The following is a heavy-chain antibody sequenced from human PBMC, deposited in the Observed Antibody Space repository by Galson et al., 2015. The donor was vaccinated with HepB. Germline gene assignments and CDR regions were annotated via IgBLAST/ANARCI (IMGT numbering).Heavy chain of an antibody. CDR2: IWSDGSNQ. Sequence: SLRLSCAASGFTFSIYGMHWVRQAPGKGLEWVAVIWSDGSNQFYADSVKGRFTVSRDNSKNTLSLQMNSLRADDTAVYYCARGEATWVTYWYFDLWGRGTLVTVSS. CDR1: GFTFSIYG. V-gene: IGHV3-33*01. CDR3: ARGEATWVTYWYFDL. D-gene: IGHD5-12*01. J-gene: IGHJ2*01.